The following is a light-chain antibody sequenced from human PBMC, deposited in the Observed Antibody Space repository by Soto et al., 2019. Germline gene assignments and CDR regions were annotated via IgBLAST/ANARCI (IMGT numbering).Light chain of an antibody. V-gene: IGKV2D-29*01. Sequence: DIVMTQTPLSLSVTPGQPTSISCKSSQSLLHSNGKTYLYWYMQKPGQPPQLLIYEVSNRFSGVSDRFSGSGSGTDFTLKISRVEAEDVAFYYCLQSIHFPITFGQGTRLEIK. J-gene: IGKJ5*01. CDR2: EVS. CDR3: LQSIHFPIT. CDR1: QSLLHSNGKTY.